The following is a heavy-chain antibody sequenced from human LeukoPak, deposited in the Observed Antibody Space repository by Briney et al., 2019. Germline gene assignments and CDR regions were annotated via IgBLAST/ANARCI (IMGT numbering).Heavy chain of an antibody. CDR1: GFTFSNYP. CDR3: AKECGRDYDDRAFDI. D-gene: IGHD3-22*01. J-gene: IGHJ3*02. Sequence: GGSLRLSWAASGFTFSNYPMTGFRQSPERGLEWVSPFSGTGGSTSYADSLKGRFTISRDNSKNTLYLQMSSLTAEDTAVYYCAKECGRDYDDRAFDIWGQGTMVTVSS. CDR2: FSGTGGST. V-gene: IGHV3-23*01.